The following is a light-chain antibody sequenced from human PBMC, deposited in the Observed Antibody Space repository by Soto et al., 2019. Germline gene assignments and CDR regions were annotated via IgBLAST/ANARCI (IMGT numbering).Light chain of an antibody. CDR1: QSVXXSSXXXXX. V-gene: IGKV4-1*01. CDR2: WAS. CDR3: QQYYSTPRT. J-gene: IGKJ1*01. Sequence: VXTXXXXXXXXXXGXXATXXXXXSQSVXXSSXXXXXLAWYQQKPGQPPKLLIYWASTRESGVPXRXXXXGXXXXXXXTISSLQAEDVAVYYCQQYYSTPRTFGQGTKVEXK.